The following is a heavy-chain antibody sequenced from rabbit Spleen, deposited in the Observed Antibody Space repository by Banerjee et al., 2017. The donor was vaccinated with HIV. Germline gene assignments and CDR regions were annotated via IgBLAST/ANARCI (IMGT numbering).Heavy chain of an antibody. V-gene: IGHV1S40*01. CDR2: INTVTGKS. D-gene: IGHD4-2*01. J-gene: IGHJ4*01. Sequence: QSLEESGGGLVKPGGTLTLTCKASGIDFSNYYYMYWVRQAPGKGLEWIACINTVTGKSVYASWAKGRFIMSRTSSTTVALQVTSLTAADTATYFCARDAAGREDFNLWGPGTLVTVS. CDR3: ARDAAGREDFNL. CDR1: GIDFSNYYY.